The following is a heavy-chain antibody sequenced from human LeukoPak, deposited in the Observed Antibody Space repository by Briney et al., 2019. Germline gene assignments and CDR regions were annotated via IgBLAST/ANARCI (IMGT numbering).Heavy chain of an antibody. D-gene: IGHD6-19*01. J-gene: IGHJ4*02. CDR3: AKYREQQWPVHFDY. CDR2: ISSSGSTI. V-gene: IGHV3-48*03. CDR1: GFTFSSYE. Sequence: PGGSLRLSCAASGFTFSSYEMNWVRQAPGKGLEWVSYISSSGSTIYYADSVKGRFTISRDNSKNTLYLQMNSLRAEDTAVYYCAKYREQQWPVHFDYWGQGTLVTVSS.